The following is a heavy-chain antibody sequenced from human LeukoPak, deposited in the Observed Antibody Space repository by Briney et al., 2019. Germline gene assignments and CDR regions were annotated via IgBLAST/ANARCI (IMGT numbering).Heavy chain of an antibody. Sequence: GGSLRLSCVASGVSFSDSVIHWVRQAPGKGLEWVAVISHDVKTTYYADSVKGRFTISRDNSKNTLYLQMNSLRAEDTAVYYCARDAGEYYFDYWGQGTLVTVSS. V-gene: IGHV3-30*04. CDR2: ISHDVKTT. CDR3: ARDAGEYYFDY. D-gene: IGHD3-10*01. CDR1: GVSFSDSV. J-gene: IGHJ4*02.